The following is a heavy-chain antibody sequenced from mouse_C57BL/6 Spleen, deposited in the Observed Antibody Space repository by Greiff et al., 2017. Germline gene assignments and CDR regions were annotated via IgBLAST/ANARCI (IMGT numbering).Heavy chain of an antibody. Sequence: EVNVVESGGGLVKPGGSLKLSCAASGFTFSSYTMSWVRQTPEKRLEWVATISGGGGNTYYPDSVKGRFTISRDTAKNTLYLQMSSLRSEYTALYYCARQGWDHAMDYWGQGTSVTVSS. CDR3: ARQGWDHAMDY. D-gene: IGHD4-1*01. CDR1: GFTFSSYT. CDR2: ISGGGGNT. V-gene: IGHV5-9*01. J-gene: IGHJ4*01.